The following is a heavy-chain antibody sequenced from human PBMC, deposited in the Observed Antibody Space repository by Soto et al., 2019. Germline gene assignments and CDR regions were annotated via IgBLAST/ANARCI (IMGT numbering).Heavy chain of an antibody. CDR2: ISGSGGST. D-gene: IGHD3-10*01. Sequence: GGSLRLSCAASGFTFSSYAMSWVRQAPGKGLEWVSAISGSGGSTYYADSVKGRFTISRDNSKNTLYLQMNSLRAEDTAVYYCAKSRITMVRGHRYFDYWGQGTLVTVSS. CDR1: GFTFSSYA. J-gene: IGHJ4*02. CDR3: AKSRITMVRGHRYFDY. V-gene: IGHV3-23*01.